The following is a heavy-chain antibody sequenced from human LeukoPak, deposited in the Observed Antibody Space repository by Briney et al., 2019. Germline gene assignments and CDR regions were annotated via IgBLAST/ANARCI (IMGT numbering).Heavy chain of an antibody. J-gene: IGHJ4*02. CDR2: IYYSGSTYYNSGST. D-gene: IGHD3-9*01. CDR1: GVSISSSSHY. CDR3: ARHRPLFILTGRLDY. V-gene: IGHV4-39*01. Sequence: SETLSLTCTVSGVSISSSSHYWGWLRQPPGKGLEWIVSIYYSGSTYYNSGSTYYNPSLKSRVTISVDTSKNQFSLKLSSVTAADTAVYYCARHRPLFILTGRLDYWGQGTLVTVSS.